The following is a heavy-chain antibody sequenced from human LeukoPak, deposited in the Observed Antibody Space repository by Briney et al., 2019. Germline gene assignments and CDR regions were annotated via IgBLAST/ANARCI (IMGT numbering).Heavy chain of an antibody. D-gene: IGHD6-19*01. V-gene: IGHV3-48*01. CDR1: GFTFSSYS. CDR2: ISSSSSTI. J-gene: IGHJ4*02. CDR3: ARGSRDSYSSGWLFDY. Sequence: GRSLRLSCAASGFTFSSYSMNWVRQAPGKGLEWVSYISSSSSTIYYADSVKGRFTISRDNSKNTLYLQMNSLRAEDTAVYYCARGSRDSYSSGWLFDYWGQGTLVTVSS.